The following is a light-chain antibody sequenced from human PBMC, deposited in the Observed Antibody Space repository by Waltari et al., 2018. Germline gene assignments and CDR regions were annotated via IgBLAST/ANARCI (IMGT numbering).Light chain of an antibody. CDR1: QSVSSN. J-gene: IGKJ2*01. CDR2: GAS. CDR3: QQYNSWPPRYT. V-gene: IGKV3-15*01. Sequence: EIVLTQSPATLSVSPGERATLPCRASQSVSSNLAWYQYKPGQPPRLLIYGASTRATGIPARFNGSGSGTEFTLTISSLQSEDFAVYYCQQYNSWPPRYTFGQGTNLESK.